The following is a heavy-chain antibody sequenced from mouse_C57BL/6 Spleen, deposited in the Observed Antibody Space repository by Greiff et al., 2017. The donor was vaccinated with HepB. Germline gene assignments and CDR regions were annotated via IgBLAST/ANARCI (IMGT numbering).Heavy chain of an antibody. CDR1: GFTFSSYA. V-gene: IGHV5S21*01. Sequence: EVKLMESGEGLVKPGGSLKLSCAASGFTFSSYAMSWVRQTPEKRLEWVAYISSGGDYNYYADTLKGRFTISRDNARNTLYLQMSSLKSEDTAMYYCARENYYGSSYDAMDYWGQGTSVTVSS. D-gene: IGHD1-1*01. CDR3: ARENYYGSSYDAMDY. J-gene: IGHJ4*01. CDR2: ISSGGDYN.